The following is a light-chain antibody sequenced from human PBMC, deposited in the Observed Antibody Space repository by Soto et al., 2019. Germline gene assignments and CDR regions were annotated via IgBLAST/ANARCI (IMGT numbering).Light chain of an antibody. Sequence: QSVLTQPASVSGSPGQSITISCTGTSXDVGSYNLVSWYQQHPGKAPKLMIYEGSKRPSGVSNRFSGSKSGNTASLTISGLQAEDEADYYCCSYAGSSTFVYVFGTGTKVTVL. CDR1: SXDVGSYNL. J-gene: IGLJ1*01. V-gene: IGLV2-23*03. CDR3: CSYAGSSTFVYV. CDR2: EGS.